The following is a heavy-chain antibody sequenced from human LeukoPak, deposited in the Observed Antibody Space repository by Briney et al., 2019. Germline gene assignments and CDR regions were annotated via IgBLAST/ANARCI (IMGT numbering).Heavy chain of an antibody. D-gene: IGHD3-16*01. Sequence: SETLSLTCAVYGGSFSGYYWSWIRQPPGKGLEWIGEINHSGSTNYNPSLKSRVTISVDTSKNQFSLKLSSVTAADTAVYYCARDGKKPLYYDYVWGATAFDIWGQGTMVTVSS. CDR1: GGSFSGYY. CDR3: ARDGKKPLYYDYVWGATAFDI. J-gene: IGHJ3*02. V-gene: IGHV4-34*01. CDR2: INHSGST.